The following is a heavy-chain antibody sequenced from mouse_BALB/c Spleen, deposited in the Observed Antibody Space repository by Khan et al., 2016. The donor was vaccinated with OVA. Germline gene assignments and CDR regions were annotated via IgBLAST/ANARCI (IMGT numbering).Heavy chain of an antibody. D-gene: IGHD1-1*01. Sequence: EVELVESGPGLVKPSQSLSLTCTVTGYSITSDYAWDWIRQFPGNKLEWMGYISYGGNTSYNPSLKSRISITRDTSKNQFFLQLNSVTTEDTATYYCARKKYYGYAMDYWGKGTSVTVSS. V-gene: IGHV3-2*02. J-gene: IGHJ4*01. CDR3: ARKKYYGYAMDY. CDR1: GYSITSDYA. CDR2: ISYGGNT.